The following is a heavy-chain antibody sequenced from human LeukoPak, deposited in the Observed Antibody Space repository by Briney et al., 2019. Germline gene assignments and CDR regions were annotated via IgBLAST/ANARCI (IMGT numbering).Heavy chain of an antibody. CDR2: ISSSSSYI. Sequence: SLXXXCXASGFTFSNAWMSWVRQAPGKGLEWVSSISSSSSYIYYADSVKGRFTISRDNAKNSLYLQMNSLRAEDTAVYYCARVFSSGYGYWGQGTLVTVSS. D-gene: IGHD6-19*01. CDR1: GFTFSNAW. V-gene: IGHV3-21*01. J-gene: IGHJ4*02. CDR3: ARVFSSGYGY.